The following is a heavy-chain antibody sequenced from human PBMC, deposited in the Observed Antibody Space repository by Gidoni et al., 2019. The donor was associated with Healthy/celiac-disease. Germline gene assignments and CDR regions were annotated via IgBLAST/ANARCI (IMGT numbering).Heavy chain of an antibody. D-gene: IGHD3-22*01. Sequence: QVQLVESGGGVVQPGRSLRLSCAASGFTFSSYAMHWVRQAPGKGLEWVAVISYDGSNKYYADSVKGRFTISRDNSKNTLYLQMNSLRAEDTAVYYCARGRRVTMIVVVTPFDYWGQGTLVTVSS. CDR2: ISYDGSNK. CDR3: ARGRRVTMIVVVTPFDY. CDR1: GFTFSSYA. J-gene: IGHJ4*02. V-gene: IGHV3-30-3*01.